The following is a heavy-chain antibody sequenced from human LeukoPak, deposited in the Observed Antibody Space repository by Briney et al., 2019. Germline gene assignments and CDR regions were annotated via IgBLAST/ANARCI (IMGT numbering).Heavy chain of an antibody. D-gene: IGHD3-3*01. CDR2: IYYSGST. J-gene: IGHJ5*02. CDR3: ARLPPYDFWSGAGWFDP. V-gene: IGHV4-59*01. Sequence: SETLSLTCTVSGGSISSYYWSWIRQPPGKGLEWIGYIYYSGSTNYNPSLKSRVTISVDASKNQFSLKLSSVTAADTAVYYCARLPPYDFWSGAGWFDPWGQGTLVTVSS. CDR1: GGSISSYY.